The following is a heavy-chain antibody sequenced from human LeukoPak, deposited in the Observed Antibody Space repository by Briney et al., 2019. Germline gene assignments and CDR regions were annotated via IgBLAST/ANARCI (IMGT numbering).Heavy chain of an antibody. Sequence: GGSLRLSCAASGFIFNNYGLIWVRQAPGKGLEWVSAISNDGGGTQYADFVEGRFTISRDNSKNTLFLQMSSLRAEDTALYYCAKGSSGYFADLWGQGTLVSVSS. CDR1: GFIFNNYG. CDR3: AKGSSGYFADL. V-gene: IGHV3-23*01. J-gene: IGHJ5*02. D-gene: IGHD3-22*01. CDR2: ISNDGGGT.